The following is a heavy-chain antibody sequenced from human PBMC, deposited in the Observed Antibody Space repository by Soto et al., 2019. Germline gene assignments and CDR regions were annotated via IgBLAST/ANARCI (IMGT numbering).Heavy chain of an antibody. D-gene: IGHD5-12*01. Sequence: KPSETLSLTCTVSGGSINTFYWSWVRQPAGKGLEWIGRIFSSGSTSFNPSLESRVAMSVDTSKIHFSLNLSSVTAADMAVYYCAREGSYSAYNFAHGIQLWSFDFWGQGALVTVSS. CDR3: AREGSYSAYNFAHGIQLWSFDF. J-gene: IGHJ4*02. V-gene: IGHV4-4*07. CDR2: IFSSGST. CDR1: GGSINTFY.